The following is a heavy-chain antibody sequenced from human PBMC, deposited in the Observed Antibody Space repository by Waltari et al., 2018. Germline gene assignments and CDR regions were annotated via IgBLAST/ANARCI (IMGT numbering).Heavy chain of an antibody. V-gene: IGHV3-7*01. CDR2: IKQDGSEK. Sequence: EVQMVESGGGLVQPGGSLRLSCVVSGFTFGGYWMSWVRQAPGKGLEWVANIKQDGSEKYYLDSVKGRFTISRDNTKNSLYLQMNSLRVEDTAMYYCATLKGTSASLDYWGQGTLVTVSS. CDR1: GFTFGGYW. CDR3: ATLKGTSASLDY. D-gene: IGHD2-2*01. J-gene: IGHJ4*02.